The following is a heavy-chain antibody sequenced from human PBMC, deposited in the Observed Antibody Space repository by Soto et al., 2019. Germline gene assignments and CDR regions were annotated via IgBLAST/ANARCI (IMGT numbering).Heavy chain of an antibody. CDR1: GGSISSSNW. Sequence: QVQLQESGPGLVKPSGTLSLTCAVSGGSISSSNWWSWVRQPPGKGLEWIGEIYHSGSTNYNPSPKRRGTISVDKSTNQFSLKLSSVTAADTAVYYCARARGGYFPYGMDVWGQGTTVTVSS. D-gene: IGHD3-9*01. V-gene: IGHV4-4*02. CDR3: ARARGGYFPYGMDV. J-gene: IGHJ6*02. CDR2: IYHSGST.